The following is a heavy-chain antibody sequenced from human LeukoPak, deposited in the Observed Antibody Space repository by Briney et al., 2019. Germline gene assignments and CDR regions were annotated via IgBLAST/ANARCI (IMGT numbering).Heavy chain of an antibody. CDR2: ISPGGSDT. Sequence: GGSLRLSCAASGFTFNSYAMSWVRQAPGKGLEWVSAISPGGSDTYYADSVRGRFTISRDNSKNTLYLQMCSLRAEDSAVYYCAKRGGYETMAAFDYWGQGTLVTVSS. CDR1: GFTFNSYA. D-gene: IGHD3-10*01. CDR3: AKRGGYETMAAFDY. V-gene: IGHV3-23*01. J-gene: IGHJ4*02.